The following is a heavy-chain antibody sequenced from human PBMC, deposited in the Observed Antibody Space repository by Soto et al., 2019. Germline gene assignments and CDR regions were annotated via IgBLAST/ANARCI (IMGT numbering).Heavy chain of an antibody. CDR3: ATDSLNTPSAAIDI. V-gene: IGHV1-24*01. CDR1: GYTLTELS. CDR2: FDPEDGET. Sequence: ASVKVSCKVSGYTLTELSMHWVRQAPGKGLEWMGGFDPEDGETIYAQKFQGRVTMTEDTSTDTAYMELSSLRSEDTAVYYCATDSLNTPSAAIDIWGQGTMVTVSS. D-gene: IGHD2-2*02. J-gene: IGHJ3*02.